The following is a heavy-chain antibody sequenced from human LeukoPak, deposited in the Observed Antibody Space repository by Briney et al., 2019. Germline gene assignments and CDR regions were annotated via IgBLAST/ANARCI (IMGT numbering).Heavy chain of an antibody. V-gene: IGHV3-48*02. J-gene: IGHJ6*02. CDR2: ISPGSSTI. D-gene: IGHD3-22*01. CDR3: ARVPPPMIVVVITRSYYGMDV. Sequence: GGSLRLSCAASGFTFNTYIMDRVRQTPGRGLEWISYISPGSSTIYYADSVKGRFTISRDNAKNSLYLQMNSLRDEDTAVYYCARVPPPMIVVVITRSYYGMDVWGQGTTVTVSS. CDR1: GFTFNTYI.